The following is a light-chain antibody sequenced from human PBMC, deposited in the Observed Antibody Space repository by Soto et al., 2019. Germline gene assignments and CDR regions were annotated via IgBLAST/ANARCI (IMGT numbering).Light chain of an antibody. CDR2: GAS. Sequence: EILMTQSPATLFVSPGERATLSCRASQSVSHNLAWYQQKPGQAPRLLFYGASSRATGIPARFSGSGSGTDFTLTISGLQSEDFAVYYFRQSNNWPYTFGQGTKLEIK. CDR3: RQSNNWPYT. CDR1: QSVSHN. J-gene: IGKJ2*01. V-gene: IGKV3-15*01.